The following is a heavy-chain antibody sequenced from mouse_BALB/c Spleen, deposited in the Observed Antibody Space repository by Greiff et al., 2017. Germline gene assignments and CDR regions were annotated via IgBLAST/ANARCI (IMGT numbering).Heavy chain of an antibody. D-gene: IGHD1-1*01. J-gene: IGHJ4*01. CDR3: ARGPIYYYGSSSYYYAMDY. CDR2: ISDGGSYT. CDR1: GFTFSDYY. V-gene: IGHV5-4*02. Sequence: EVQGVESGGGLVKPGGSLKLSCAASGFTFSDYYMYWVRQTPEKRLEWVATISDGGSYTYYPDSVKGRFTISRDNAKNNLYLQMSSLKSEDTAMYYCARGPIYYYGSSSYYYAMDYWGQGTSVTVSS.